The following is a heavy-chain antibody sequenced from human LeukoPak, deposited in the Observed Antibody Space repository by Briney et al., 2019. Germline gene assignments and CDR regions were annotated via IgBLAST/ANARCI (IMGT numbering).Heavy chain of an antibody. V-gene: IGHV3-48*03. J-gene: IGHJ6*03. CDR2: ISSIGSTI. D-gene: IGHD2-2*02. Sequence: GASLRLSCAASGFTFSSYEMNWVRQAPGKGLEWVSYISSIGSTIYYAESVKGRFTITRDNAKNSLYLQMNSLRAEDTAVYYCAINLPYCSSTSCYTPQGDYYYMDVWGKGTTVTVSS. CDR3: AINLPYCSSTSCYTPQGDYYYMDV. CDR1: GFTFSSYE.